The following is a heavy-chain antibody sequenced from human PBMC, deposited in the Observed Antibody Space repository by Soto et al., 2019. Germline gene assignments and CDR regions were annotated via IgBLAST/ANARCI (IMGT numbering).Heavy chain of an antibody. Sequence: QVQLVESGGGVAQPGRSLRLSCAASGFTFSSYVMYWVRQAPGKGLEWVAVISYDGRNKHYADSVKGRFTISRDNSKNNLNLQMNSVRAEDTAVYYCARAGCDGGSCYTLVGLRYGMDVWGQGTTVTVSS. D-gene: IGHD2-15*01. CDR2: ISYDGRNK. CDR1: GFTFSSYV. J-gene: IGHJ6*02. V-gene: IGHV3-30-3*01. CDR3: ARAGCDGGSCYTLVGLRYGMDV.